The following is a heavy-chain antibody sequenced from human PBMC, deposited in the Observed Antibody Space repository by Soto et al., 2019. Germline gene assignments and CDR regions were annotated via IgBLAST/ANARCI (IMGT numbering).Heavy chain of an antibody. V-gene: IGHV1-69*12. CDR3: ARVPPLKTYYYYGMDV. CDR1: GGTFSSYA. CDR2: IIPIFGTA. J-gene: IGHJ6*02. Sequence: QVQLVQSGAEVKKPGSSVKVSCKASGGTFSSYAISWVRQAPGQGLEWMGGIIPIFGTANYAQKFQGRVTITADESTSTAYMGLSRLRSEDTAVYYCARVPPLKTYYYYGMDVWGQGTTVTVSS.